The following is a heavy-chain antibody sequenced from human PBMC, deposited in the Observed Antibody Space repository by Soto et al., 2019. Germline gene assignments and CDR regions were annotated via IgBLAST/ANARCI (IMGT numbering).Heavy chain of an antibody. CDR2: ITWNGVAM. CDR3: AKSFVAIRHLYQYMDV. D-gene: IGHD1-1*01. Sequence: EVQLVESGGGLVQPGGSLRLSCAASGFTFEDYAMHWVRQTPGKGLEWVSGITWNGVAMGYAASVQGRFTISRDDAQNSLFLQMNSLRPEDTALYYCAKSFVAIRHLYQYMDVRGKGTTVTVSS. J-gene: IGHJ6*03. CDR1: GFTFEDYA. V-gene: IGHV3-9*01.